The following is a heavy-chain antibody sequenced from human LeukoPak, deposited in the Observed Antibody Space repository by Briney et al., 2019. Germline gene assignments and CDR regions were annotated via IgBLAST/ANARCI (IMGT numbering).Heavy chain of an antibody. D-gene: IGHD6-13*01. CDR1: GFTFSSYG. CDR3: AKSGIEAAGSLVYFDH. J-gene: IGHJ4*02. Sequence: GGSLRLSCAASGFTFSSYGMHWVRQAPGKGLECVAIISYDGSNKYYTDSVKGRFTISRDNSKNTLYLQMNSLRAEDTAVYYCAKSGIEAAGSLVYFDHWGQGTLVTASS. CDR2: ISYDGSNK. V-gene: IGHV3-30*18.